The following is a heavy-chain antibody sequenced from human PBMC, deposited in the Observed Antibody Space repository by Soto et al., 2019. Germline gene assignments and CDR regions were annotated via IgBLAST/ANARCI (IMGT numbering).Heavy chain of an antibody. V-gene: IGHV3-21*01. D-gene: IGHD5-18*01. CDR2: ISSSSSYI. Sequence: GGSLRLSCAASGFTFSYYSMNWVRQAPGKGLEWVSSISSSSSYIYYADSVKGRFTISRDNAKNSLYLQMNSLRAEDTAVYYCARGDTDYYYYYGMDVWGQGTTVTVS. CDR1: GFTFSYYS. J-gene: IGHJ6*02. CDR3: ARGDTDYYYYYGMDV.